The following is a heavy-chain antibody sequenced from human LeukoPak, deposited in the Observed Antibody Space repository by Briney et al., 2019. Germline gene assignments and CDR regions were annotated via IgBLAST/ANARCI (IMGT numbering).Heavy chain of an antibody. D-gene: IGHD3-10*01. CDR2: MNPNSGNT. Sequence: ASVKVSCKASGYTFTSYDINWVRQATGQGLQWMGWMNPNSGNTGYAQKFQCRVTMTRNTSISTAYMELSSLRSEDTAVYYCAREMVRGVITPAYWGQGTLVTVSS. CDR3: AREMVRGVITPAY. CDR1: GYTFTSYD. J-gene: IGHJ4*02. V-gene: IGHV1-8*01.